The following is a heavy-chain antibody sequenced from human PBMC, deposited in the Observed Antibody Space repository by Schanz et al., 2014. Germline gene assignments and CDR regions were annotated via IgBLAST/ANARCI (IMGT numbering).Heavy chain of an antibody. CDR1: GYTFVSYS. J-gene: IGHJ4*02. V-gene: IGHV1-46*01. CDR2: INPSGGGT. CDR3: ASSGAGYSSSWDFDY. Sequence: QVQLVQSGAEVKKPGASVKVSCKASGYTFVSYSMHWVRQAPGQGLEWMGIINPSGGGTSYALRFQGRVTVTRDTSRSTVYMELSSLRSEDTAVYYCASSGAGYSSSWDFDYWGQGTLVTVSS. D-gene: IGHD6-13*01.